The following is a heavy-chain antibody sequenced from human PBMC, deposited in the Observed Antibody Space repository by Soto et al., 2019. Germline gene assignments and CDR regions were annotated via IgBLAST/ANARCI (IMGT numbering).Heavy chain of an antibody. CDR2: IYYSGST. D-gene: IGHD6-6*01. V-gene: IGHV4-39*01. J-gene: IGHJ5*02. CDR3: ARRRIAARLIWFDP. CDR1: GGSISSSSYY. Sequence: SETLSLTCTVSGGSISSSSYYWGWIRQPPGKGLEWIGSIYYSGSTYYNPSLKSRVTISVDTSKNQFSLKLSSVTAADTAVYYCARRRIAARLIWFDPWGQGTLVTVSS.